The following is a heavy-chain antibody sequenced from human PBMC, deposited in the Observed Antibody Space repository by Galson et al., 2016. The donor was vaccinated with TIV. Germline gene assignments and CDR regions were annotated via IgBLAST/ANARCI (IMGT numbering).Heavy chain of an antibody. J-gene: IGHJ6*03. CDR1: GFTFSSYG. D-gene: IGHD4-17*01. Sequence: SLRLSCETSGFTFSSYGIHWVRQAPGKGLEWVAFIRYDGSNKYYADSVKGRFTISRDNSKNTVYLQMNGLRAEDTALYCCAKDSTTTLYYMDVWGKGTTVTVSS. CDR3: AKDSTTTLYYMDV. CDR2: IRYDGSNK. V-gene: IGHV3-30*02.